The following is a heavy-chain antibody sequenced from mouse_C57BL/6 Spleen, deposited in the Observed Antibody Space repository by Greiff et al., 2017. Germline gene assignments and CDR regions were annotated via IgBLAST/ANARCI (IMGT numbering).Heavy chain of an antibody. CDR1: GYTFTNYW. CDR2: IYPGGGYT. D-gene: IGHD4-1*01. CDR3: ARGSTGTHYAMDD. V-gene: IGHV1-63*01. Sequence: VKLQESGAELVRPGTSVKMSCQASGYTFTNYWIGWAKQRPGHGLEWIGDIYPGGGYTNYNEKFKGKATLTSDKSSSTAYMQFSSLTSEDSAIYYCARGSTGTHYAMDDWGKGTTVTVAS. J-gene: IGHJ4*01.